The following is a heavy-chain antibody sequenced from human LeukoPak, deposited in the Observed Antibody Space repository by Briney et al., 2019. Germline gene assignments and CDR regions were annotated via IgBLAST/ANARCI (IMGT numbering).Heavy chain of an antibody. D-gene: IGHD3-16*02. CDR3: ARMITFGGVIVMPEAFDI. Sequence: GASVKVSCKASGYTFTGYYMHWVRQAPGQGLEWMGWINPNSGGTNYAQKFQGRVTMTRDMSISTAYMELSRLRSDDTAVYYCARMITFGGVIVMPEAFDIWGQGTMVTVSS. CDR1: GYTFTGYY. J-gene: IGHJ3*02. V-gene: IGHV1-2*02. CDR2: INPNSGGT.